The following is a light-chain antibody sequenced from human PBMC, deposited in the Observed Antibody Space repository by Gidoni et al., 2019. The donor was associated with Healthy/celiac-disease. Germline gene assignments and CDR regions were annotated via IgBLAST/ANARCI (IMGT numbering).Light chain of an antibody. Sequence: QSVLTQPPSVSGAPGQRVTISCTGSSSNIGAGYDVHWYQQLPGTAPKLLIYGNSNRPSGVPDRFSGSKSSTSASLAITGLQAEDEADYYCQSYDSSSLFGGGTKLTVL. J-gene: IGLJ2*01. CDR3: QSYDSSSL. CDR1: SSNIGAGYD. CDR2: GNS. V-gene: IGLV1-40*01.